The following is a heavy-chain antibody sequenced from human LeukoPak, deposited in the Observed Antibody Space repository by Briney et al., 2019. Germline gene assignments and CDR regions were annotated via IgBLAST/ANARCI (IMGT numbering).Heavy chain of an antibody. J-gene: IGHJ4*02. D-gene: IGHD5-12*01. CDR3: ARVGGLGGYSGYESLDY. CDR1: GGTFSSYA. CDR2: IIPILGIA. Sequence: SVKVSCKASGGTFSSYAISWVRQAPGQGLEWMGRIIPILGIANYAQKFQGRVTITADKSTSTAYMELSSLRSEDTAVYYCARVGGLGGYSGYESLDYWGQGTLVTVSS. V-gene: IGHV1-69*04.